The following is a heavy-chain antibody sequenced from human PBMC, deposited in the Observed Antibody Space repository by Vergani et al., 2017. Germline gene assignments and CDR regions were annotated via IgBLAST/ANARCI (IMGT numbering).Heavy chain of an antibody. CDR3: ARVRGGLFDY. Sequence: QVQLVQSGAEVKKPGASVKVSCKASGYTFTSYYMHWVRQAPGQGLEWMGIINPSGGSTSYAQKFQGRVTMTRDTSPSTVDMELSGLGSEDTAVYYCARVRGGLFDYWGQGTLVTVSS. D-gene: IGHD3-16*01. J-gene: IGHJ4*02. V-gene: IGHV1-46*01. CDR2: INPSGGST. CDR1: GYTFTSYY.